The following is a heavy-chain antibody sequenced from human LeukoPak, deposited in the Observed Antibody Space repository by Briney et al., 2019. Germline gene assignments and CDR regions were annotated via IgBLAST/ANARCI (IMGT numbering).Heavy chain of an antibody. CDR1: GFTFSSYG. CDR3: ARDVSAGRWVFDY. J-gene: IGHJ4*02. D-gene: IGHD1-26*01. Sequence: GGSLRLSCAASGFTFSSYGMHWVRQAPGKGLEWVAVISYDGSNKYYADSVKGRFTISRDNSKNALYLQMNSLRAEDTAVYYCARDVSAGRWVFDYWGQGTLVTVSS. CDR2: ISYDGSNK. V-gene: IGHV3-30*03.